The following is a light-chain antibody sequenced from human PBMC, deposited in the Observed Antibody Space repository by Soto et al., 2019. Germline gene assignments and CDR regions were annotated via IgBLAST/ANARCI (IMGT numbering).Light chain of an antibody. CDR1: QTIDNT. CDR2: DAS. J-gene: IGKJ5*01. V-gene: IGKV3-15*01. CDR3: QQRNSYPIT. Sequence: EIVMTQSPATLSLSPGERATLSCRASQTIDNTLAWYQRKPGQAPRLLIYDASTRATGVPARFSGSGSGTEFTLTISSLQPEDFATYYCQQRNSYPITFGQGTRREIK.